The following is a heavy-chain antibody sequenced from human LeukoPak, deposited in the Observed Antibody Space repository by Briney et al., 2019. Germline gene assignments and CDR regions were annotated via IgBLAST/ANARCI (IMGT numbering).Heavy chain of an antibody. D-gene: IGHD2-21*02. Sequence: PGGSLRLSCAASGFTFSTFAMIWVRQTPGKGLEWVSSIRGSGDRTIYADSVKGRFSISRHNSKNTLYLQVNDLRTEDTAVYYCAKDRLLNCRGDCYIFAYWGQGTVVTVSS. CDR1: GFTFSTFA. CDR2: IRGSGDRT. J-gene: IGHJ4*02. V-gene: IGHV3-23*01. CDR3: AKDRLLNCRGDCYIFAY.